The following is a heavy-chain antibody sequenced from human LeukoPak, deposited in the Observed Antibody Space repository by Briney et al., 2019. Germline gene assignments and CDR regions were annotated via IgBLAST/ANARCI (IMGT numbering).Heavy chain of an antibody. CDR3: AKDRSSGWPYWYFDL. D-gene: IGHD6-19*01. CDR2: ISWNSGSI. CDR1: GFTVSSNY. Sequence: GGSLRLSCAASGFTVSSNYMSWVRQAPGKGLEWVSGISWNSGSIGYADSVKGRFTISRDNAKNSLYLQMNSLRAEDMALYYCAKDRSSGWPYWYFDLWGRGTLVTVSS. V-gene: IGHV3-9*03. J-gene: IGHJ2*01.